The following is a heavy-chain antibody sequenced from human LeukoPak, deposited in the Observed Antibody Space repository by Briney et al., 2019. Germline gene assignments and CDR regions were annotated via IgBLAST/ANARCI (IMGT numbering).Heavy chain of an antibody. CDR3: ARDLYCSSTSCYRFDP. Sequence: SETLSLTCTVSGGSISSYYWSWIRQPAGKGLEWIGRIFTSGSTNYNPSLKSRVTMSVDTSKNQFSLKLSSVTAVDTAVYYCARDLYCSSTSCYRFDPWGQGTLVTVSS. J-gene: IGHJ5*02. V-gene: IGHV4-4*07. D-gene: IGHD2-2*01. CDR2: IFTSGST. CDR1: GGSISSYY.